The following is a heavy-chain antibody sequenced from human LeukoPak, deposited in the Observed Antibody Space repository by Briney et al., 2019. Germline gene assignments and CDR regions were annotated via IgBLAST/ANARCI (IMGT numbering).Heavy chain of an antibody. D-gene: IGHD6-13*01. J-gene: IGHJ4*02. Sequence: SETLSLTCSSSGDPISGYSNYKWTWIRQPPGKGLEWIGYIYYHGSTNYNPSLQSRVTFSVDTSKNQFSLKLTSVTAADTAAYYCAREYSAFDYWGQGTLVTVSS. CDR1: GDPISGYSNYK. CDR3: AREYSAFDY. V-gene: IGHV4-61*01. CDR2: IYYHGST.